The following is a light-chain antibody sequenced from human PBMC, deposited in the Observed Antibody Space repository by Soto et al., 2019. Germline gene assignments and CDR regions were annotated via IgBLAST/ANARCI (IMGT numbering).Light chain of an antibody. J-gene: IGKJ3*01. CDR1: QAISNY. Sequence: DIQLTQSPSFLSASVGDRVTITCRASQAISNYLVWYQQKPGKAPKPLIYAASTLQSGVPSRFSGSGSGTEFTLTISSLQPEDFATYYCQQLNSYPLTFGPGTHVDI. V-gene: IGKV1-9*01. CDR2: AAS. CDR3: QQLNSYPLT.